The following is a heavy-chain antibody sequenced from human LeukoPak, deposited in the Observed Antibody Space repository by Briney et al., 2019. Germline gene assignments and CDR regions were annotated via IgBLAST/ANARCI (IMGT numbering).Heavy chain of an antibody. V-gene: IGHV1-18*01. CDR2: ISCYNGNT. D-gene: IGHD3-22*01. CDR3: ATFAWSNSGHYHPDSFDI. J-gene: IGHJ3*02. CDR1: GYIFTNYG. Sequence: ASVKVSCKASGYIFTNYGISWVRQAPGRGLEWMGWISCYNGNTKYAQNFQGRVTMTTDTSTSTAYMDLRRLRSDDTAVYYCATFAWSNSGHYHPDSFDIWGQGTMVTVSS.